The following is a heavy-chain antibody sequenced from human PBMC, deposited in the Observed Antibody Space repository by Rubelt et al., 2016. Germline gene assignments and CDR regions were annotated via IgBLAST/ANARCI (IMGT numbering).Heavy chain of an antibody. CDR2: INHSGST. CDR3: AGGILSGRDS. Sequence: QVQLQQWGAGLLKPSETLSLTCAVYGGSFSGYYWSWIRQPPVQGLEWIGEINHSGSTNYNPSLKVRVTISVDTSKNQYSLKRGYVTAATAAVCSAAGGILSGRDS. V-gene: IGHV4-34*01. CDR1: GGSFSGYY. J-gene: IGHJ5*01. D-gene: IGHD6-25*01.